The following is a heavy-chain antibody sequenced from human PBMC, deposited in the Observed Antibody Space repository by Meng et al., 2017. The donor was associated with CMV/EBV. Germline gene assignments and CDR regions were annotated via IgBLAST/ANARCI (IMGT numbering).Heavy chain of an antibody. CDR2: IYYSGST. D-gene: IGHD6-19*01. CDR3: AREAGMFDP. J-gene: IGHJ5*02. Sequence: GSLRLSCTVSGGSVSSGSYYWSWIRQPPGKGLEWIGYIYYSGSTNYNPSLKSRVTISVDTSKNQFSLKLSSVTAADTAVYYCAREAGMFDPWGQGTLVTVS. CDR1: GGSVSSGSYY. V-gene: IGHV4-61*01.